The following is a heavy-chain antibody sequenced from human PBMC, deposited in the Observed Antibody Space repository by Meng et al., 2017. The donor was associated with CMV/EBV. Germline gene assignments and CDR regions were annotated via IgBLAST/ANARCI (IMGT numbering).Heavy chain of an antibody. Sequence: QGVLQESGPGLVKPSQTLSLTCTVSGGSISSGSYYWSWIRQPAGKGLEWIGRIYTSGSTNYNPSLKSRVTISVDTSKNQFSLKLSSVTAADTAVYYCACWYYYDSSGYQDYWGQGTLVTVSS. D-gene: IGHD3-22*01. CDR1: GGSISSGSYY. CDR3: ACWYYYDSSGYQDY. V-gene: IGHV4-61*02. CDR2: IYTSGST. J-gene: IGHJ4*02.